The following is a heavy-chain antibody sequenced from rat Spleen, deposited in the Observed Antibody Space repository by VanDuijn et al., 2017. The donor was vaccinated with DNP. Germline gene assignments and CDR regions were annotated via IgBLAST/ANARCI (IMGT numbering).Heavy chain of an antibody. J-gene: IGHJ2*01. D-gene: IGHD1-2*01. Sequence: EVQLVDSGGGLVQPGGSLKVSCAASGFIFSDYNMAWVRQAPKKGLEWVATITYDGRSTYYRDSVKGRFTISRDNAEGTLYLQMASLRSEDTATYYCARLYDDWGQGVMVTVSS. CDR2: ITYDGRST. CDR1: GFIFSDYN. CDR3: ARLYDD. V-gene: IGHV5-7*01.